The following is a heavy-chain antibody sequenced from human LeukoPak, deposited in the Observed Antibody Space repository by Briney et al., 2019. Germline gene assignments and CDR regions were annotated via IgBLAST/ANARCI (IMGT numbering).Heavy chain of an antibody. V-gene: IGHV3-48*01. CDR2: ISSSSSTI. Sequence: GGSLRLSCAASGFTFSSYEIHWVRQAPGKGLEWVSYISSSSSTIYYADSVKGRFTISRDNAKNSLYLQMNILRAEDTAVYYCARVANTYYYYYYMDVWGKGTTVTVSS. CDR1: GFTFSSYE. J-gene: IGHJ6*03. CDR3: ARVANTYYYYYYMDV.